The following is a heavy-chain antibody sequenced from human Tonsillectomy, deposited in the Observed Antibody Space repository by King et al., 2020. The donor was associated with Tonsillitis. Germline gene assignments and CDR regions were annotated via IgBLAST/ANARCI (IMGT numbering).Heavy chain of an antibody. V-gene: IGHV3-30-3*01. CDR1: GFTFSSYA. J-gene: IGHJ6*03. Sequence: QLVQSGGGVVQPGRSLRLSCAASGFTFSSYAMHWVRQAPGKGLEWVAVISYDGSNKYYADSVKGRFTISRDNSKNTLYLQMNSLRAEDTAVYYCARSGVSTPGYYYYYYMDVGGEGTAVTVS. CDR3: ARSGVSTPGYYYYYYMDV. D-gene: IGHD4-23*01. CDR2: ISYDGSNK.